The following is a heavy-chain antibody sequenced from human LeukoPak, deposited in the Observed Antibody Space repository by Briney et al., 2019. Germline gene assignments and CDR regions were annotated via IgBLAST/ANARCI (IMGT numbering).Heavy chain of an antibody. CDR1: GFSFSTYW. CDR2: MKQDGSEK. CDR3: ARAKPKNMVRGLIMRRESRYYFDY. Sequence: GGSLRLSCAASGFSFSTYWMTWVRQAPGKGLEWVANMKQDGSEKYYVDSVRGRFTISRDNSKSTLYIQMNSLRAEDTAVYYCARAKPKNMVRGLIMRRESRYYFDYWGQGTLVTVSS. J-gene: IGHJ4*02. V-gene: IGHV3-7*03. D-gene: IGHD3-10*01.